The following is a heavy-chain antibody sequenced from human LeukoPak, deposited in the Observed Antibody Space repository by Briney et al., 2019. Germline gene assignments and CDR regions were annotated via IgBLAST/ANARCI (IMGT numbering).Heavy chain of an antibody. CDR1: GFTFSSYA. V-gene: IGHV4-39*07. CDR2: IYYSGST. CDR3: ARDADFWSGYRFDY. Sequence: GSLRLSCAASGFTFSSYAMSWVRQPPGKGLEWIGSIYYSGSTYYNPSLKSRVTISVDTSKNQFSLKLSSVTAADTAVYYCARDADFWSGYRFDYWGQGTLVTVSS. J-gene: IGHJ4*02. D-gene: IGHD3-3*01.